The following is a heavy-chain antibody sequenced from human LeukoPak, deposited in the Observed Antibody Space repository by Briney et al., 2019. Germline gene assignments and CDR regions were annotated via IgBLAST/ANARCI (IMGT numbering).Heavy chain of an antibody. D-gene: IGHD3-3*01. CDR2: IIPIFGTA. Sequence: SVKVSCKASGGTFSSYAVSWVRQAPGQGLEWMGGIIPIFGTANYAQKFQGRVTITADESTSTAYMELSSLRSEDTAVYYCARSSYDFWSGPYYYYGMDVWGQGTTVTVSS. J-gene: IGHJ6*02. CDR1: GGTFSSYA. CDR3: ARSSYDFWSGPYYYYGMDV. V-gene: IGHV1-69*13.